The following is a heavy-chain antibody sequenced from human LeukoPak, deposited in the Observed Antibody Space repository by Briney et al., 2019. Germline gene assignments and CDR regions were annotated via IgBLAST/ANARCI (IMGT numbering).Heavy chain of an antibody. J-gene: IGHJ4*02. Sequence: GGSLRLSCAASGFTFSSYGMSWVRQAPGKGLEWVSAISGSGGSTYYAGSVKGRFTISRDNSKNTLYLQMNSLRAEDTAVYYCAKGVEMATISYFDYWGQGTLVTVSS. CDR3: AKGVEMATISYFDY. V-gene: IGHV3-23*01. D-gene: IGHD5-24*01. CDR1: GFTFSSYG. CDR2: ISGSGGST.